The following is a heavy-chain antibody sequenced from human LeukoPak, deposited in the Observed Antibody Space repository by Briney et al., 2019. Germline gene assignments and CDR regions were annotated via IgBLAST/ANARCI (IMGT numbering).Heavy chain of an antibody. V-gene: IGHV3-23*01. D-gene: IGHD4-17*01. CDR3: ATGRGTAVTSAANY. J-gene: IGHJ4*02. CDR1: GFTFSRYV. CDR2: ISGSGDNT. Sequence: PGGTLRLSCAASGFTFSRYVMSWVRQAPGKGLEWVSNISGSGDNTYYAYSEKDRSSISRDNSKTTFSLQMNSLTAEDTAVYYCATGRGTAVTSAANYWGQGTLVTVSS.